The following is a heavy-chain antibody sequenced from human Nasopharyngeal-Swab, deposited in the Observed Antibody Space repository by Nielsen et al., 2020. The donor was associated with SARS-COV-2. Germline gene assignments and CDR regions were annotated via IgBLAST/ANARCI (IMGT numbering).Heavy chain of an antibody. CDR3: ARYCSSTSCSLGMDV. CDR2: INHNERT. D-gene: IGHD2-2*01. CDR1: GGSFSGFY. Sequence: SETLSLTCAVYGGSFSGFYWNWIRQPPGRGLEWIGEINHNERTNYNPSLKSRITLSVDTSNKQVSLKLSSVAAADTAVYYCARYCSSTSCSLGMDVWGQGTTVTVSS. J-gene: IGHJ6*02. V-gene: IGHV4-34*10.